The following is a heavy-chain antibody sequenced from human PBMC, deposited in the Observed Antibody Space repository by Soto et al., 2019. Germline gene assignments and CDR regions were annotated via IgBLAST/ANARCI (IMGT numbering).Heavy chain of an antibody. CDR1: GFTFSSYA. Sequence: QVQLVESGGGVVQPGRSLRLSCAASGFTFSSYAMHWVRPAPGKGLVWVAVISSDGSHKYYADSVKGRCPISGDNSKITLNLPMNSPRAEDTSGYYWAREVGYSYGGDDLDYWGQGTLATVSS. D-gene: IGHD5-18*01. J-gene: IGHJ4*02. CDR2: ISSDGSHK. CDR3: AREVGYSYGGDDLDY. V-gene: IGHV3-30-3*01.